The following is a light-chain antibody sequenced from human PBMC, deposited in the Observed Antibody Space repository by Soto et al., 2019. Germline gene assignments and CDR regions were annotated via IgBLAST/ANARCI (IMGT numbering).Light chain of an antibody. J-gene: IGLJ1*01. V-gene: IGLV2-14*01. Sequence: QSALTQPASVSGSPGQSITISCTGTSSDVGGYNYVSWHQQHPGKAPKLMIFEVSYRPSGVSDRFSGSKSGNTASLTISWLQADDEADYYCSSNTRSSLYVFGTGTKLTVL. CDR3: SSNTRSSLYV. CDR1: SSDVGGYNY. CDR2: EVS.